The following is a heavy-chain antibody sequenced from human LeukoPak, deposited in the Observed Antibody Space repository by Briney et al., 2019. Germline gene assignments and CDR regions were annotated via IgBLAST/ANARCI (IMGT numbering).Heavy chain of an antibody. CDR1: GFTFSSYA. D-gene: IGHD6-13*01. CDR3: AKPDGSSWYAFDY. Sequence: GGSLRLSCAAPGFTFSSYAMSWVRQAPGKGLEWVSAISGSGGSTYYADSVKGRFTISRDNSKNTLYLQMNSLRAEDTAVYYCAKPDGSSWYAFDYWGQGTLVTVSS. J-gene: IGHJ4*02. CDR2: ISGSGGST. V-gene: IGHV3-23*01.